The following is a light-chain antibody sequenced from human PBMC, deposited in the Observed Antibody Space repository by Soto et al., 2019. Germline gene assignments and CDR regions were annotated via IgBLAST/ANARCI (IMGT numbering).Light chain of an antibody. Sequence: QSVLTQPPSASGTPGQRVTISCSGSSSNIGSNTVNWYQQLPGTAPKLLIYSNNQRPSGVPDRFSGSKSGTSASLAISGLQSEYEGDYYCAAWDDSLNGVVFGGGTKVTVL. CDR1: SSNIGSNT. CDR3: AAWDDSLNGVV. V-gene: IGLV1-44*01. J-gene: IGLJ2*01. CDR2: SNN.